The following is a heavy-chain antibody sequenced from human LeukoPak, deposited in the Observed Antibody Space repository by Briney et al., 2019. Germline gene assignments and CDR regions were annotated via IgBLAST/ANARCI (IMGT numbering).Heavy chain of an antibody. D-gene: IGHD3-16*01. Sequence: ASVKVSCKASGYTFTGYYMHWVRQAPGQGLEWMGWINPNSGGTNYAQKFQGRVTMTRDTSIRTAYMELSRLRSDDTAVYYCARTLYDCVWGSFDYWGQGTLVTVS. V-gene: IGHV1-2*02. CDR1: GYTFTGYY. CDR3: ARTLYDCVWGSFDY. J-gene: IGHJ4*02. CDR2: INPNSGGT.